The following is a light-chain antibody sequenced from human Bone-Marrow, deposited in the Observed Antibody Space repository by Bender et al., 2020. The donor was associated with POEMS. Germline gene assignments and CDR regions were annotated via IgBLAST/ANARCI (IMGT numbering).Light chain of an antibody. CDR1: NYDIGLYDF. J-gene: IGLJ1*01. Sequence: QSALTQPASVSGSPGQSIAISCTGTNYDIGLYDFVSWYQQYPGKAPKLIVYTVINRPSGLSYRFSGSKSGNTASLSILELQAEDEADYYSSSYRDDYHFDVFGTATRVTVL. CDR2: TVI. CDR3: SSYRDDYHFDV. V-gene: IGLV2-14*01.